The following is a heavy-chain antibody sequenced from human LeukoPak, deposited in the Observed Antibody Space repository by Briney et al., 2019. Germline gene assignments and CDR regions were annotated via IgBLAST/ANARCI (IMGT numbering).Heavy chain of an antibody. CDR3: AREGSDYGELNFDY. Sequence: GGSLRLSCTASGFTFSRYEMNWVRQAPGKGLEWVSYISHDSVTIHYVGSVKGRFTISRDNAKSSLFLQMNSLRAEDTAVYYCAREGSDYGELNFDYWGQGTLVTVSS. CDR1: GFTFSRYE. D-gene: IGHD4-17*01. J-gene: IGHJ4*02. CDR2: ISHDSVTI. V-gene: IGHV3-48*03.